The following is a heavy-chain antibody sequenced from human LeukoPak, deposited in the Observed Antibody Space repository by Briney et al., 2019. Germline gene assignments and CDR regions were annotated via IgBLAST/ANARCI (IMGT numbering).Heavy chain of an antibody. Sequence: GGSLRLSCAASGFTFSTYWMSWVRQAPGKGLEWVAIINQDGSEKQYVDPVKGRFTISRDKAKNSLYLQMNSLRAEETAVYYCARGDSGSWPDWGQGTLVIVSS. D-gene: IGHD6-13*01. CDR1: GFTFSTYW. V-gene: IGHV3-7*01. J-gene: IGHJ4*02. CDR2: INQDGSEK. CDR3: ARGDSGSWPD.